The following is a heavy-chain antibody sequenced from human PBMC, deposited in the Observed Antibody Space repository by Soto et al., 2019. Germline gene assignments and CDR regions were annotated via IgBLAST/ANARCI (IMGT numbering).Heavy chain of an antibody. Sequence: PGGSLRLSCAASGFAVSSNYMSWVRQAPGKGLEWVSMIYSGGTTYYADSVKGRFTISRDNSKNTLYLQMSSLSAEDTAVYYCAKDYRGNHWIDFWGLGTLVTVSS. CDR2: IYSGGTT. V-gene: IGHV3-53*01. CDR1: GFAVSSNY. J-gene: IGHJ5*01. CDR3: AKDYRGNHWIDF. D-gene: IGHD2-21*01.